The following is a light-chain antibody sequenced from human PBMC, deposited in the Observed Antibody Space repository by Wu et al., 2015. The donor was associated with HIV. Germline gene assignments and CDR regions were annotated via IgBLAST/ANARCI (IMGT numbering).Light chain of an antibody. J-gene: IGKJ1*01. CDR2: GAS. Sequence: MLMTQSPATLSVSPGDRATLSCRASKSVDSDVVWYQQKPGQAPKIIIYGASTRATGIPARFSGSGSGTEFTLTISSVQSEDFAVYICQQYYEWPAFGQGTKVEIK. CDR1: KSVDSD. CDR3: QQYYEWPA. V-gene: IGKV3-15*01.